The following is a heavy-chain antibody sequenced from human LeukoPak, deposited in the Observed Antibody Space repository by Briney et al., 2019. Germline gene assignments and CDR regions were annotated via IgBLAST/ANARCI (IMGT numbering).Heavy chain of an antibody. Sequence: SETLSLTCTVSGGSISSSSYCWGWLRQPPGKGLEWIVSIYYSGRTYHNPSLKRQVTISVNTSKNRCSLKLSSVTAADTAVYYCARHERPCIAVAGAVFDYWGQGTLVTVSS. CDR2: IYYSGRT. CDR1: GGSISSSSYC. J-gene: IGHJ4*02. CDR3: ARHERPCIAVAGAVFDY. D-gene: IGHD6-19*01. V-gene: IGHV4-39*01.